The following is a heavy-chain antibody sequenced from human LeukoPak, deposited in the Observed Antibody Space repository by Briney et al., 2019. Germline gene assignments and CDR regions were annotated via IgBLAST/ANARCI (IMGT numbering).Heavy chain of an antibody. J-gene: IGHJ4*02. Sequence: GGSLRLSCAASGFTFSDYYMSWIRQAPGKGLEWVSYITGSGSAIYYADSVKGRFTISRDNTKNSLYLQMNSLRAEDTAVYYCATHEVTVVTRSTFDYWGQGTLVTVSS. V-gene: IGHV3-11*04. CDR2: ITGSGSAI. CDR1: GFTFSDYY. D-gene: IGHD4-23*01. CDR3: ATHEVTVVTRSTFDY.